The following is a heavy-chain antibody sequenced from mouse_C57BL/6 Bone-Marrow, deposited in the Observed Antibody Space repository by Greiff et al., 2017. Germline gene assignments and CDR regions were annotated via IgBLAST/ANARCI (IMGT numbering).Heavy chain of an antibody. CDR1: GYTFTSYW. CDR2: IYPGSGST. J-gene: IGHJ1*03. CDR3: ARNYGYFDV. Sequence: QVQLQQSGAELAKPGASVKLSCKASGYTFTSYWITWVKQRPGQGLEWIGDIYPGSGSTNYNEKFKSKATLTVDTSSSTAYMQLSSLTSEDSAVYYCARNYGYFDVWGTGTTVTVSS. V-gene: IGHV1-55*01.